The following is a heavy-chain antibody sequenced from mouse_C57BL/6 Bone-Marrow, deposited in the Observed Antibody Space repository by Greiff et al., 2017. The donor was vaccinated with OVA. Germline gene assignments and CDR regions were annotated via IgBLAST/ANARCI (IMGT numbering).Heavy chain of an antibody. CDR1: GYTFTSYW. V-gene: IGHV1-55*01. J-gene: IGHJ4*01. Sequence: VKLMESGAELVKPGASVKMSCKASGYTFTSYWITWVKQRPGQGLEWIGDIYPGRGSTNYNEKFKSKATLTVDTSSSTAYMQLSSLTSEASAVYYCARVMGYDAMDYWGQGTSVTVSS. CDR2: IYPGRGST. CDR3: ARVMGYDAMDY.